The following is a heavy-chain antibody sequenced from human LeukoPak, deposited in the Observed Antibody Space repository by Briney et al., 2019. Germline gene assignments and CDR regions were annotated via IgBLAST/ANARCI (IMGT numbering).Heavy chain of an antibody. D-gene: IGHD6-13*01. CDR3: ARARIDYYSSHPFDY. CDR1: GGSISSTSYY. Sequence: SETLSLTCTVSGGSISSTSYYWGWIRQPPGKGLEWIGNIYYSGSTNYNPSLKSRVTISVDTSKNQFSLKLSSVTAADTAVYYCARARIDYYSSHPFDYWGQGTLVTVSS. V-gene: IGHV4-39*07. CDR2: IYYSGST. J-gene: IGHJ4*02.